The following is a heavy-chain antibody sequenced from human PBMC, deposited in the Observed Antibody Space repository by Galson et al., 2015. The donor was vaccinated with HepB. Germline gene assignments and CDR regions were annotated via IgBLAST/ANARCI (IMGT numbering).Heavy chain of an antibody. V-gene: IGHV3-48*04. Sequence: SLRLSCAASGSTFNGYSMNWVRQAPGKGLEWLSYISSSSSTTIYYADAVKGRFTISRDHAKSSLYLQMNSLRAEDTAVYYCARERGSIFSQLFYFDYWGQGALVTVSS. D-gene: IGHD3-9*01. CDR2: ISSSSSTTI. CDR3: ARERGSIFSQLFYFDY. CDR1: GSTFNGYS. J-gene: IGHJ4*02.